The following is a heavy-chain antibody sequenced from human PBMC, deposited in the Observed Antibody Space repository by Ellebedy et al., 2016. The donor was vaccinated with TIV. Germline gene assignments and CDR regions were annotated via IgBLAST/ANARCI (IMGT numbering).Heavy chain of an antibody. CDR3: ARGVTTIYYYYGMDV. V-gene: IGHV3-33*01. D-gene: IGHD2-21*02. CDR1: GFTFGDYA. J-gene: IGHJ6*02. CDR2: IWYDGSNK. Sequence: PGGSLRLSCTASGFTFGDYAMSWVRQAPGKGLEWVAVIWYDGSNKYYADSVKGRFTISRDNSKNTLYLQMNSLRAEDTAVYYCARGVTTIYYYYGMDVWGQGTTVTVSS.